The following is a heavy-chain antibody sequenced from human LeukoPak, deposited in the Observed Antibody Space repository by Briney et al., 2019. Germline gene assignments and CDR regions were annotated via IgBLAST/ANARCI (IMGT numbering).Heavy chain of an antibody. CDR1: GGSIRSSDYC. CDR2: ITYGGST. Sequence: PSETLSLTCTVSGGSIRSSDYCWSWIRQPPGKELEWIASITYGGSTYYNPSLKSQVTISVDTSKNQFSLRLNSVTAADTAVYFCARYVVYGSGTYYFDYWGQGSLVTVSS. J-gene: IGHJ4*02. V-gene: IGHV4-39*01. CDR3: ARYVVYGSGTYYFDY. D-gene: IGHD3-10*01.